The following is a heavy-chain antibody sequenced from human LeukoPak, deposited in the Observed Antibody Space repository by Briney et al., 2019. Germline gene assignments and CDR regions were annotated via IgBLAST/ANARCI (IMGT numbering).Heavy chain of an antibody. CDR1: GFTFRNYG. CDR3: ARGPPMYSYGSSAYHYDYFEY. V-gene: IGHV3-23*01. D-gene: IGHD3-22*01. CDR2: ISGSGESI. J-gene: IGHJ4*02. Sequence: GGSLRLSCAASGFTFRNYGMTWVRQAPGKGLEWVAAISGSGESIYYGDSVKGRFTISRDNSKGTLYLQMNSLRDDDTAIYYCARGPPMYSYGSSAYHYDYFEYWGQGTLVTVSS.